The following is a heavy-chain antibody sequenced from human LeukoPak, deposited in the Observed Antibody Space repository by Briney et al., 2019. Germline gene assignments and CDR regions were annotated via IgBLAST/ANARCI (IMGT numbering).Heavy chain of an antibody. J-gene: IGHJ4*02. Sequence: PGRSLRLSCAASGFTFSTHGMHWVRQAPGKGLEWVAILWYDGSNKYYADSVKGRFTISRDNSKNTLYLQMNSLRAEDTAVYYCAREYARGFDYWGQGTLVTVSS. CDR3: AREYARGFDY. V-gene: IGHV3-33*01. CDR1: GFTFSTHG. D-gene: IGHD2-2*01. CDR2: LWYDGSNK.